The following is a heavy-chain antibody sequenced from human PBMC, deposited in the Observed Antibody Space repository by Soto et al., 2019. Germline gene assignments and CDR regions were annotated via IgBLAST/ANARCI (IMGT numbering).Heavy chain of an antibody. Sequence: QLQLQESGPGLVKPSETLSLTCTVSGGSISSSSYYWGWIRQPPGKGLGWIGSIYYSGSTYYNPSLKSRVTISVATSKHQSPLKLSSVTAADTAVYCCARHTPAISISDHWGQGTLVTVSS. CDR2: IYYSGST. J-gene: IGHJ4*02. CDR3: ARHTPAISISDH. CDR1: GGSISSSSYY. V-gene: IGHV4-39*01. D-gene: IGHD3-3*01.